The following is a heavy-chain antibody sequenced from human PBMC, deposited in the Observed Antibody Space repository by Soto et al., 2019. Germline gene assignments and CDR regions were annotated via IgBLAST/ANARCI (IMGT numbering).Heavy chain of an antibody. J-gene: IGHJ1*01. V-gene: IGHV3-9*01. CDR3: VKDESINWYSGHFRH. Sequence: EVQLVESGGGLVQPGRSLRLSCAASGFTFYDYAMHWVRHVPRKGLERVSGINWNSGSIGYGDSVKGRFAISRDNAKNSLHLQMNRLSAEDTAFYYCVKDESINWYSGHFRHWGQGTLVTVSS. CDR1: GFTFYDYA. D-gene: IGHD6-13*01. CDR2: INWNSGSI.